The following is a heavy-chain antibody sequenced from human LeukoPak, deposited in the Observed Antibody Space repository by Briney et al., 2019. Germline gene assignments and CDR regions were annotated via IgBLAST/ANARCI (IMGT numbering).Heavy chain of an antibody. CDR2: IYYSGST. CDR3: ARHHVVATTRHTTYYYYYGMDV. J-gene: IGHJ6*02. D-gene: IGHD5-12*01. Sequence: SETLSLTCTVSGGPISGSSYFWGWIRQPPGKGLEWIGSIYYSGSTYYNPSLKSRVTISVDTSKNQFSLKLSSVTAADTAVYYCARHHVVATTRHTTYYYYYGMDVWGQGTTVTVSS. CDR1: GGPISGSSYF. V-gene: IGHV4-39*01.